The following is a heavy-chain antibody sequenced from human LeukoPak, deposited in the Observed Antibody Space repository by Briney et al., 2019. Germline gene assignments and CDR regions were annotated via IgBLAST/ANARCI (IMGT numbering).Heavy chain of an antibody. CDR3: TRDSDSSGWYHHHWYYYYGMDV. V-gene: IGHV3-49*04. J-gene: IGHJ6*02. CDR2: IRSKAYGGTT. CDR1: GFTFGDFV. D-gene: IGHD6-19*01. Sequence: GGSLRLSCTASGFTFGDFVMSWVRQAPGKGLEWVGFIRSKAYGGTTEYAASVKGRFTISRDDSKSIAYLQMNSLKTEDTAVYYCTRDSDSSGWYHHHWYYYYGMDVWGQGTTVTVSS.